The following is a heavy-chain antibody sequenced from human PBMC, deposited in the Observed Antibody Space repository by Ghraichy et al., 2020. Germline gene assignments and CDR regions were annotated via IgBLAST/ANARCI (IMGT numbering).Heavy chain of an antibody. J-gene: IGHJ6*02. CDR3: ARGPAQIRYYYYYGMDV. V-gene: IGHV3-74*01. CDR1: GFTFSSYW. CDR2: INSDGSST. Sequence: GGSLRLSCAASGFTFSSYWMHWVRQAPGKGLVWVSRINSDGSSTSYADSVKGRFTISRDNAKNTLYLQMNSLRAEETAVYYCARGPAQIRYYYYYGMDVWGQGTTVTVSS.